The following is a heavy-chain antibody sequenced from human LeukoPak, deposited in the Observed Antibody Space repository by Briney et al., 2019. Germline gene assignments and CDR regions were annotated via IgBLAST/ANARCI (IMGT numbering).Heavy chain of an antibody. V-gene: IGHV3-11*01. D-gene: IGHD2-2*01. CDR3: ARDGVVPAGIGVA. Sequence: GGSLRLSCAASGFTFSDYHMSWIRQAPGKGLEWISYISGIGSSKYYADSVKGRFTISRDNTMNLLYLQMNSLRADDTAIYYCARDGVVPAGIGVAWGQGTLVTVSS. CDR1: GFTFSDYH. CDR2: ISGIGSSK. J-gene: IGHJ5*02.